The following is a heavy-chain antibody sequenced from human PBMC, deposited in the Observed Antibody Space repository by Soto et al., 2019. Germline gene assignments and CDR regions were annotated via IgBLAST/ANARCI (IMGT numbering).Heavy chain of an antibody. CDR1: GFTVSSNY. D-gene: IGHD3-10*01. Sequence: EVQLVESGGGLVQPGGSLRLSCAASGFTVSSNYMSWVRQAPGKGLEWVSVIYSGGSAYYADSVKGRFTISRDNSKNTLYLQMNSLRAEDTAVYYCARDARYSYGSGSVGNYYYYMDVWGKGTTVTVSS. J-gene: IGHJ6*03. CDR2: IYSGGSA. V-gene: IGHV3-66*01. CDR3: ARDARYSYGSGSVGNYYYYMDV.